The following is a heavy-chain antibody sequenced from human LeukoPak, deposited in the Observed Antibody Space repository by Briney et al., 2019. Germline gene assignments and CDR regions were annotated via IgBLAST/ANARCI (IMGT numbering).Heavy chain of an antibody. CDR1: GYTFTSYY. D-gene: IGHD6-19*01. Sequence: ASVKVSCKASGYTFTSYYMHWVRQAPGQGLEWMGIINPSGGSASYAQKFQGRVTMTRDTSTGTVYMELSSLRSEDTAVYYCARDRVAGTRAFDIWGQGTMVTVSS. CDR2: INPSGGSA. CDR3: ARDRVAGTRAFDI. V-gene: IGHV1-46*01. J-gene: IGHJ3*02.